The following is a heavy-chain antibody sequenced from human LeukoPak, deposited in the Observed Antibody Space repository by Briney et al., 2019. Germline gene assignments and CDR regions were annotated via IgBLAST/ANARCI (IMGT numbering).Heavy chain of an antibody. CDR2: ISSSSSYI. D-gene: IGHD3-22*01. CDR3: AKDSSQHYYDSSDQ. CDR1: GFTFSSYS. J-gene: IGHJ4*02. Sequence: PGGSLSLSCAPSGFTFSSYSMNWVPQAPGKGLEGGSSISSSSSYIYYTASVKCRFTISRDNAKNSLYLQMNSLRAEDTAVYYCAKDSSQHYYDSSDQWGQGTLVTVSS. V-gene: IGHV3-21*01.